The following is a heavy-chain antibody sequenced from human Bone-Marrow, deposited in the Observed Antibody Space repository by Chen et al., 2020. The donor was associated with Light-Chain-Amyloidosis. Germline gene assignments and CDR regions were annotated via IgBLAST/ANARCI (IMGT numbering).Heavy chain of an antibody. CDR2: VYYSGRT. D-gene: IGHD4-4*01. CDR1: GGSTRSSSHY. J-gene: IGHJ5*02. CDR3: ARAVDYSNYGLFDP. Sequence: QVQLQESGRGLMKPSETLSLTCSVSGGSTRSSSHYWGWIRQPPRKGLEWIGSVYYSGRTYYSPSLKSRVYISIDTSKNQFTLRLTSVTAADSAVYFCARAVDYSNYGLFDPWGQGTLVTVSS. V-gene: IGHV4-39*01.